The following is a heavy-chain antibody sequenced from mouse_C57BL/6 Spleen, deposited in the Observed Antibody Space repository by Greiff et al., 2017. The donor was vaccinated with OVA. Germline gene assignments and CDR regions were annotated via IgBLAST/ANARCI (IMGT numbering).Heavy chain of an antibody. V-gene: IGHV2-4*01. Sequence: VQLQQSGPGLVQPSQSLSITCTVSGFSLTSYGVHWVRQPPGTGLEWLGVIWRGGSTDYNAAFISRLSISKDNSKSQVFFKMNSLQADDTAIYYCAKGVAYWYFDVWGTGTTVTVSS. CDR3: AKGVAYWYFDV. CDR1: GFSLTSYG. J-gene: IGHJ1*03. D-gene: IGHD1-1*01. CDR2: IWRGGST.